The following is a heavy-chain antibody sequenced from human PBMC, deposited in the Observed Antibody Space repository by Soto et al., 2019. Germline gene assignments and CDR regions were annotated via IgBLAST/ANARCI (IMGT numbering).Heavy chain of an antibody. J-gene: IGHJ5*02. D-gene: IGHD6-13*01. CDR1: GGSISEKY. Sequence: SETLSLTCIVSGGSISEKYWNWVRQPPGKGLEWIGLIFANGHTNYNPSLKSRVTMSVDASKNQFSLRLTSMTAADTAVYYCVASLAASGLNWLDPWGRGNMVTV. V-gene: IGHV4-4*07. CDR2: IFANGHT. CDR3: VASLAASGLNWLDP.